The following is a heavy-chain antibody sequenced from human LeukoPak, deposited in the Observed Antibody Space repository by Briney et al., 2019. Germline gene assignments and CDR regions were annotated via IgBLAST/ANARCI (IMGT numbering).Heavy chain of an antibody. V-gene: IGHV3-30*04. Sequence: GALRLSCAASGFPFSSYAMHWVRQAPGKGLEWVTVISYDGSNKYYADSVKGRFTISRDNSKNTLYLQMNSLRAEDTAVYYCATNSEGYFDYWGQGTLVTVSS. D-gene: IGHD2/OR15-2a*01. CDR1: GFPFSSYA. J-gene: IGHJ4*02. CDR3: ATNSEGYFDY. CDR2: ISYDGSNK.